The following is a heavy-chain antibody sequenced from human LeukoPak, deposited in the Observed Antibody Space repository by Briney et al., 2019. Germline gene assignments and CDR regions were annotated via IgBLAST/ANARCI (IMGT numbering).Heavy chain of an antibody. CDR3: ARESRAYQSGSYDARWFDP. V-gene: IGHV4-59*12. D-gene: IGHD1-26*01. CDR2: VYKNGHL. J-gene: IGHJ5*02. CDR1: GDSTTNYY. Sequence: SETLSLTCSVSGDSTTNYYCSWIRQSPGKGLEWLAYVYKNGHLDYNPSLRSRVTVSVDTSKNQFSLKLSSVTAADTAVYYCARESRAYQSGSYDARWFDPWGQGTLVTVSS.